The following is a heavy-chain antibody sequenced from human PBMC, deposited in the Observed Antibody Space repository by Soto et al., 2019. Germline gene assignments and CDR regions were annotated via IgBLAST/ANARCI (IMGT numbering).Heavy chain of an antibody. Sequence: QVQLVQSGAEVKKPGSSVKVSCKASGGTFSSYAISWVRQAPGQGLEWMGGIIPIFGTANYAQKFQGRVTITADESTSTAYMKLSSLRSEDTAVYYCARPYDSSGYYYFDYWGQGTLVTVSS. D-gene: IGHD3-22*01. CDR3: ARPYDSSGYYYFDY. V-gene: IGHV1-69*01. CDR1: GGTFSSYA. J-gene: IGHJ4*02. CDR2: IIPIFGTA.